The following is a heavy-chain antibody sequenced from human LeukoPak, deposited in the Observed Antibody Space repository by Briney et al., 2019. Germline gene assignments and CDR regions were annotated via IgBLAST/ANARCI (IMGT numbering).Heavy chain of an antibody. CDR2: IKQDGSEK. D-gene: IGHD3-10*01. J-gene: IGHJ3*02. CDR3: AREMITMVRGVIRAFDI. Sequence: GGSLRLSCAASGFTFSSYWMSWVRQAPGKGLEWVANIKQDGSEKYYVDSVKGRFTISRDNAKNSLYLQMNSLRAEDTAVYYCAREMITMVRGVIRAFDIWGQGTMVTVSS. V-gene: IGHV3-7*04. CDR1: GFTFSSYW.